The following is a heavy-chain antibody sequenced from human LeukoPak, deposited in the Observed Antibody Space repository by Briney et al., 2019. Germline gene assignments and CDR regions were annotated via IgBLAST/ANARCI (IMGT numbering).Heavy chain of an antibody. CDR2: IGASGVST. CDR1: GFTFSSYA. J-gene: IGHJ4*02. V-gene: IGHV3-23*01. CDR3: AKAEGYDILTGLDY. Sequence: PGGSLRLSCATSGFTFSSYAMSWVRQAPGKGLEWVSGIGASGVSTYYADSVKGRFTISRDNSKNTLYLQMNRLRTEDTAVYYCAKAEGYDILTGLDYWGQGTLVTVSS. D-gene: IGHD3-9*01.